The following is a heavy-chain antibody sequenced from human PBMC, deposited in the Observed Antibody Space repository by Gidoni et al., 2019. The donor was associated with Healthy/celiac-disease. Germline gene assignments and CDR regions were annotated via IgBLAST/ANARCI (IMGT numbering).Heavy chain of an antibody. D-gene: IGHD4-17*01. CDR1: GGSISIYY. J-gene: IGHJ4*02. V-gene: IGHV4-59*08. Sequence: QVQLQESGPGLVKPSETLSLTCTVSGGSISIYYWSWIRQPPGKGLEWIWYIYYSGSTNYNPSLKSRVTISVDTSKNQFSLKLSSVTAADTAVYYCASHGILRIFDYWGQGTLVTVSS. CDR3: ASHGILRIFDY. CDR2: IYYSGST.